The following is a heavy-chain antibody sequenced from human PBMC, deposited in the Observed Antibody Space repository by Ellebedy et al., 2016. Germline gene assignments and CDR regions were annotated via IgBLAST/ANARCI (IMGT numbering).Heavy chain of an antibody. D-gene: IGHD3-10*01. Sequence: GESLKISXRGSGYSFTSYWIAWVRQMPGKGLEWMGRIDPSDSYTNYSPSFQGHVTISADKSISTAYLQWSSLKASDTAMYYCARPRSYSYYGSGLVAFDIWGQGTMVTVSS. CDR2: IDPSDSYT. CDR1: GYSFTSYW. CDR3: ARPRSYSYYGSGLVAFDI. J-gene: IGHJ3*02. V-gene: IGHV5-10-1*01.